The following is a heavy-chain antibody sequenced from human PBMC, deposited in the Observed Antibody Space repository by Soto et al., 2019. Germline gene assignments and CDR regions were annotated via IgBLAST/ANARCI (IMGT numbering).Heavy chain of an antibody. CDR3: ARIPWIQLWNDAFDI. CDR1: GFTFSSYA. J-gene: IGHJ3*02. D-gene: IGHD5-18*01. CDR2: ISGSGGST. Sequence: GGSLRLSCAASGFTFSSYAMSWVRQAPGKGLEWVSAISGSGGSTYYADSVKGRFTISRDNSKNTLYLQMNSLRAEDTAVYYCARIPWIQLWNDAFDIWGQGTMVTVSS. V-gene: IGHV3-23*01.